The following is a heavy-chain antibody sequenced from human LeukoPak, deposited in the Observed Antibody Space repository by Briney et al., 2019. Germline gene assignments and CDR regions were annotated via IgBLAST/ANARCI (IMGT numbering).Heavy chain of an antibody. J-gene: IGHJ4*02. CDR3: ARARGVAAAVVDY. D-gene: IGHD6-13*01. Sequence: GGSLRLSCAASGLTVSNNYMSWVRQAPGKGLEWVTHIYSGGTTYYADTVEGSFTIARDNSKNTPYLQMNSLRDEDTAMYYCARARGVAAAVVDYWGQGTLVTVSS. CDR2: IYSGGTT. CDR1: GLTVSNNY. V-gene: IGHV3-66*01.